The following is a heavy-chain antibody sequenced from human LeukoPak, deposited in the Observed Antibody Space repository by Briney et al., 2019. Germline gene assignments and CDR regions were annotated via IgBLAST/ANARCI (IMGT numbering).Heavy chain of an antibody. CDR3: AKDPSNAARSFDI. J-gene: IGHJ3*02. V-gene: IGHV3-30*02. Sequence: GGSLRLSCAASGFIFSNYGVHWVRQAPGKGLEWLAFIRSEGTNKYYPDSVEGRFTVSRDNSKNTLFLQMNSLRPEDTAVYYCAKDPSNAARSFDIWGQGTLVTVSS. D-gene: IGHD2-15*01. CDR2: IRSEGTNK. CDR1: GFIFSNYG.